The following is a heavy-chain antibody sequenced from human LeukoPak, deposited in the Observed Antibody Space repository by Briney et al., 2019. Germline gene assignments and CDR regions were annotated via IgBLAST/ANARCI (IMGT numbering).Heavy chain of an antibody. J-gene: IGHJ4*02. V-gene: IGHV3-73*01. D-gene: IGHD3-10*01. CDR3: SWVGEMKGSVSDY. CDR2: IKSKASNYVT. CDR1: GFTFCDSA. Sequence: GSLRLSCATSGFTFCDSAMHWVRQASGKGLEWIGHIKSKASNYVTAYAASVTGRFTISRDDSKDTAYLQMSSLKTEDTATYLFSWVGEMKGSVSDYWGQGTLVTVSS.